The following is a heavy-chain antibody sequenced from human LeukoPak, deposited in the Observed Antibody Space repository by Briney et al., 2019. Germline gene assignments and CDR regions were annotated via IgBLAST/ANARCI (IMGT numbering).Heavy chain of an antibody. J-gene: IGHJ1*01. Sequence: PGGSLRLSCAASGLTFRSHAMRWVRQAPGKGLMWFSAISSSGVNTYYADSVKGLFTISRDNSKDTLYLQMNSLRVEDTAVYYCANNEWHWGQGTLVTVSS. V-gene: IGHV3-23*01. CDR3: ANNEWH. D-gene: IGHD2-8*01. CDR2: ISSSGVNT. CDR1: GLTFRSHA.